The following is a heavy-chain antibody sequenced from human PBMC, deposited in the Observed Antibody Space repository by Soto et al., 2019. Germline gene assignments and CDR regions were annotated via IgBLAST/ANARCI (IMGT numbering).Heavy chain of an antibody. CDR2: IVPLFDRT. CDR1: GGSVSDYA. Sequence: QVHLVQSGTQVKKPGSSVRVSCRASGGSVSDYAINWVRQAPGQGLEWVGGIVPLFDRTEYAQSLQGRVTIPTDKFQTIFYMELNSLTYEDTAVYYCARPGIDKSGYFSTHNYGMDLWCPGTTVTVSS. V-gene: IGHV1-69*06. CDR3: ARPGIDKSGYFSTHNYGMDL. J-gene: IGHJ6*02. D-gene: IGHD3-3*01.